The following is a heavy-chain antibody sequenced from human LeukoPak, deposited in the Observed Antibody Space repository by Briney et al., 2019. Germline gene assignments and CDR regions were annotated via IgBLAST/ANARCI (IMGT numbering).Heavy chain of an antibody. CDR3: ARVDILADPYYYYYMDV. CDR2: INTDGSST. D-gene: IGHD3-9*01. Sequence: PGGSLRLSCAASGFTFSSYWMHWVRQAPGKGLVWVSRINTDGSSTSYADSVKGRFTISRDNAKNTLYLQMNSLRAEDTAVYYCARVDILADPYYYYYMDVWGKGTTVTVPS. V-gene: IGHV3-74*01. CDR1: GFTFSSYW. J-gene: IGHJ6*03.